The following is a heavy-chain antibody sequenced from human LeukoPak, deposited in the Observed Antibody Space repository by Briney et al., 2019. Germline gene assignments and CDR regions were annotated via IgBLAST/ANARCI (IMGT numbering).Heavy chain of an antibody. J-gene: IGHJ4*02. V-gene: IGHV4-59*08. CDR1: GGSFSGYY. D-gene: IGHD4-11*01. CDR3: ASLINDYSNYHYFDY. Sequence: SETLSLTCAVYGGSFSGYYWSWIRQPPGKGLEWIGYIYYSGSTNYNPSLKSRVTISVDTSKNQFSLKLSSVTAADTAVYYCASLINDYSNYHYFDYWGQGTLVTVSS. CDR2: IYYSGST.